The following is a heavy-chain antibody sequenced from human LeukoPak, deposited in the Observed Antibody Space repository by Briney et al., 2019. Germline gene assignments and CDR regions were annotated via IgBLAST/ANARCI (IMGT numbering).Heavy chain of an antibody. CDR3: ARDHPHYYDSSGYSYYFDY. CDR2: IYTSGST. J-gene: IGHJ4*02. CDR1: GGSISSYY. V-gene: IGHV4-4*07. Sequence: SETLSLTCTVSGGSISSYYWSWIRQPAGKGLEWIGRIYTSGSTNYNPSLKSRVTMSVDTSKNQFSLKLSSVTAADTAVYYCARDHPHYYDSSGYSYYFDYWGQGTLVTVSS. D-gene: IGHD3-22*01.